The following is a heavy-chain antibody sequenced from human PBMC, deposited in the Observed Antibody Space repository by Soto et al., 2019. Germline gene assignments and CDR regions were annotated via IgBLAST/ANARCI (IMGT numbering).Heavy chain of an antibody. J-gene: IGHJ4*02. CDR1: GGSLSVYY. V-gene: IGHV4-34*01. D-gene: IGHD5-12*01. CDR2: VKDGGHA. CDR3: ARGQEGVVATH. Sequence: QVQLQQWGAGLLKPSETLSLNCAVTGGSLSVYYWSWIRQPPGKGLEWIGEVKDGGHANYSPSLRGRVTISSDTSNNQFLLRLYSVTAADTGVYYCARGQEGVVATHWDQGSLVTVYS.